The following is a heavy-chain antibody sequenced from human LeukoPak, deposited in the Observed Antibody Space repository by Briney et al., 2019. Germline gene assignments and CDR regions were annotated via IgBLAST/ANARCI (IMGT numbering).Heavy chain of an antibody. Sequence: GASVKVSCKASGYTFTGYYMHWVRQAPGQGLEWMGWINPNSGGTNYAQKFQGRVTMTRDTSISTAYMELSRLRSDDTAVYYCARDAGYCSSTTCSADFDYWGQGTLVTVSS. D-gene: IGHD2-2*01. CDR3: ARDAGYCSSTTCSADFDY. CDR1: GYTFTGYY. CDR2: INPNSGGT. V-gene: IGHV1-2*02. J-gene: IGHJ4*02.